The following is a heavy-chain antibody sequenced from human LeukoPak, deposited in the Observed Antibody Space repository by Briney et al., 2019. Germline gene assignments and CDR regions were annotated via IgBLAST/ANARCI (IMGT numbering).Heavy chain of an antibody. V-gene: IGHV3-21*01. CDR2: ISSSSSYI. CDR1: GFTFSSYS. D-gene: IGHD2-15*01. Sequence: KTGGSLRLSCAASGFTFSSYSMNWVRQAPGKGLEWVSSISSSSSYIYYADSVKGRFTISRDNAKNSLYLQMNSLRAEDTAVYYCAREVVAHPAPWGQGTLVTVSS. CDR3: AREVVAHPAP. J-gene: IGHJ5*02.